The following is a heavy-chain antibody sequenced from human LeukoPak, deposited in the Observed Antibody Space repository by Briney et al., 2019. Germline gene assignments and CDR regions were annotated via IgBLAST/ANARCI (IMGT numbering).Heavy chain of an antibody. D-gene: IGHD2/OR15-2a*01. Sequence: SETLSLTCTVSVGSISSSSFYCGWIRQPPGKGLEWIGSIYYSENTYYNPPRKSRVTISVATSKNQFSLKLSSVTAADTAVYYCARLNSGNRFDYWGQGTLVTVSS. CDR3: ARLNSGNRFDY. J-gene: IGHJ4*02. V-gene: IGHV4-39*01. CDR2: IYYSENT. CDR1: VGSISSSSFY.